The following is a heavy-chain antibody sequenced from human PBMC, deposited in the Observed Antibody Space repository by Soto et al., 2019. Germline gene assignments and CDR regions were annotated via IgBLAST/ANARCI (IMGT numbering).Heavy chain of an antibody. J-gene: IGHJ6*03. CDR2: SRNKDRGYTT. CDR1: GFTFSDHY. V-gene: IGHV3-72*01. Sequence: EVQLVESGGGLVQPGGSLRLSCAASGFTFSDHYMDWVRQAPGKGLEWVCRSRNKDRGYTTEYAASVKGRFTISRDDSKTSLFLQMNSLISEDTAVYYCATAHTRSTNYYTDVWGKGTTVTV. D-gene: IGHD2-2*01. CDR3: ATAHTRSTNYYTDV.